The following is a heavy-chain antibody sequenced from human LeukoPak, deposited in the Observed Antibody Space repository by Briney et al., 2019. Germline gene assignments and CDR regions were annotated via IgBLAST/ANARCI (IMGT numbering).Heavy chain of an antibody. V-gene: IGHV4-31*03. J-gene: IGHJ6*02. D-gene: IGHD3-22*01. CDR2: IFYSGTT. CDR1: GGSITSGGYY. Sequence: SETLSLTCTVSGGSITSGGYYWSWLRQPPGKGLEWIGYIFYSGTTYYNPSLKSRVTISVDTSKNQFSLKLNSVTAADTAVYYCARLLRTSLDVWGQGTTVTVSS. CDR3: ARLLRTSLDV.